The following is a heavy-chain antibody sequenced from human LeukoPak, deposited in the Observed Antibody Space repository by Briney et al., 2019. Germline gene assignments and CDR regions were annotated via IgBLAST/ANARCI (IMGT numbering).Heavy chain of an antibody. D-gene: IGHD3-3*01. J-gene: IGHJ6*02. CDR3: VRGRTGSYYDFWSGYSPAYYYYGMDV. Sequence: SETLSLTCAVYGGSFSGYYWSWIRQPPGKGLEWIGEINHSGSTNYNPSLKSRVTISVDTSKNQFSLKLSSVTAADTAVYYCVRGRTGSYYDFWSGYSPAYYYYGMDVWGQGTTVTVSS. CDR2: INHSGST. CDR1: GGSFSGYY. V-gene: IGHV4-34*01.